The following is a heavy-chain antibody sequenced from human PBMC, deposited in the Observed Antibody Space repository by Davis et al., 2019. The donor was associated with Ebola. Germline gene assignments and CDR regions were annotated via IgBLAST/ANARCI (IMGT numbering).Heavy chain of an antibody. V-gene: IGHV1-8*01. CDR2: VNPYSGHT. CDR3: ARWKFDAFDI. CDR1: GYIFSNYD. Sequence: AASVPVSCKASGYIFSNYDINWLRQASGQGLEWMGWVNPYSGHTGYVEKFKGRVTMTGDPSISTAYMELSSLTIDDTAVYYCARWKFDAFDIWGQGTMVTVSS. D-gene: IGHD1-1*01. J-gene: IGHJ3*02.